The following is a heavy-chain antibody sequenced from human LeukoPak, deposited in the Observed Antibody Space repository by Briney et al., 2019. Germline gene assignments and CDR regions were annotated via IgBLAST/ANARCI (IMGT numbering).Heavy chain of an antibody. Sequence: ASVKVSCKSSGYTFTSYGIIWVRQAPGQGLEWMGWISAYNGLTHYAQKLQGRVTMTTDTSTSTAYTELRSLRSDDAAVYYCARGSHIAAAGSQMDIWGKGTTVTVSS. V-gene: IGHV1-18*01. D-gene: IGHD6-13*01. J-gene: IGHJ6*04. CDR2: ISAYNGLT. CDR3: ARGSHIAAAGSQMDI. CDR1: GYTFTSYG.